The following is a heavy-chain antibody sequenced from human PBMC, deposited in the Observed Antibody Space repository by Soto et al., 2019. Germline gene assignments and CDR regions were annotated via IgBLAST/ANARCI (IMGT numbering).Heavy chain of an antibody. J-gene: IGHJ6*02. CDR2: IWYDGSNK. CDR1: GFTFSSYG. Sequence: GGSLRLSCAASGFTFSSYGTHWVRQAPGKGLEWVAVIWYDGSNKYYADSVKGRFTISRDNSKNTLYLQMNSLRAEDTAVYYCARDRIFGVVINVYYGMDVWGQGTTVTVSS. CDR3: ARDRIFGVVINVYYGMDV. V-gene: IGHV3-33*01. D-gene: IGHD3-3*01.